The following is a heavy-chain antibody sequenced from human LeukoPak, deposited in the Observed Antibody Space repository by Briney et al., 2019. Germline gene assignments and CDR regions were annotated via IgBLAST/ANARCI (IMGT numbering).Heavy chain of an antibody. CDR3: ARAPITSPFYFDY. CDR2: INWSGGST. CDR1: GFAFDEHG. Sequence: GGSQRLSCTASGFAFDEHGMSWVRQVPGKGLEWVSGINWSGGSTGYADPLRGRFTISRDNAKNSLYLQMDSLRAEDTALYYCARAPITSPFYFDYWGQGTLVTVSS. D-gene: IGHD2-2*01. V-gene: IGHV3-20*04. J-gene: IGHJ4*02.